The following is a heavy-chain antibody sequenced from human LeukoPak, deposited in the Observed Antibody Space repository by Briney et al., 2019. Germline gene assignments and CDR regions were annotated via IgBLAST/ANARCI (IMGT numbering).Heavy chain of an antibody. V-gene: IGHV4-38-2*02. J-gene: IGHJ4*02. CDR3: AREYRMRTTIFGVAIVY. Sequence: PSETLSLTCTVSGYSISSGYYCGWIRQPPGKGLEWIGSIYHSGSTYYNPSLKSRVTISVDTSKNQFSLKLSSVTAADTAVYYCAREYRMRTTIFGVAIVYWGQGTLVTVSS. CDR2: IYHSGST. CDR1: GYSISSGYY. D-gene: IGHD3-3*01.